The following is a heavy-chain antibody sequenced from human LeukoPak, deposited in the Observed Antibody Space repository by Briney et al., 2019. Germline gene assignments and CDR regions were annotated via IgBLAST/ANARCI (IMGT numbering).Heavy chain of an antibody. Sequence: SETLSLTCAVYGGSFSGYYWSWIRQPPGKGLEWIGEINHSVSTNYNPSLKRRVTISLDTSKNQFSLKLSSVTAAATAVYYCARGRVIGYYGSGSYFPRSNSGFDYWGQGTLVTVSS. CDR2: INHSVST. CDR3: ARGRVIGYYGSGSYFPRSNSGFDY. D-gene: IGHD3-10*01. J-gene: IGHJ4*02. V-gene: IGHV4-34*01. CDR1: GGSFSGYY.